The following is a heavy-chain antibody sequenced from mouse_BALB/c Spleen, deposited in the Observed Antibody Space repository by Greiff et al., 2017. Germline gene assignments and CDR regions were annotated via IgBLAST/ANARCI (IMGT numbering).Heavy chain of an antibody. CDR3: ARKALLRLRDAMDY. CDR2: IWSGGST. J-gene: IGHJ4*01. V-gene: IGHV2-2*02. CDR1: GFSLTSYG. D-gene: IGHD1-2*01. Sequence: VHLVESGPGLVQPSQSLSITCTVSGFSLTSYGVHWVRQSPGKGLEWLGVIWSGGSTDYNAAFISRLSISKDNSKSQVFFKMNSLQANDTAIYYCARKALLRLRDAMDYWGQGTSVTVSS.